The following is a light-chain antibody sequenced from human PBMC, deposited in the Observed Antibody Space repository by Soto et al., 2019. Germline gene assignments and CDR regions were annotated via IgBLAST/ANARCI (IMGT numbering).Light chain of an antibody. J-gene: IGLJ1*01. CDR1: SSNIGSNT. Sequence: QPVLTQPPSASGTPGQRVTISCSGSSSNIGSNTVNWYQQLPGAAPRLLIYSNDRRPSGVPDRFSGSKSGTSASLAISGLQSEDEADYYCVAWDNSLSGFVFGSGTKLTVL. CDR2: SND. CDR3: VAWDNSLSGFV. V-gene: IGLV1-44*01.